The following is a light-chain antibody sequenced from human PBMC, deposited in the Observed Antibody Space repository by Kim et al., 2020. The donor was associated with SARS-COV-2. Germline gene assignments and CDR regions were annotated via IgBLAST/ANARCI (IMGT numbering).Light chain of an antibody. J-gene: IGKJ4*01. CDR3: QQYGSSPLT. CDR2: GTS. CDR1: QSVSSNY. V-gene: IGKV3-20*01. Sequence: EIVLTQSPATLSLSPGERATLSCRASQSVSSNYLAWYQHKPGQAPRLLIYGTSSRATGIPDRFSGSRSGTDFTLTISRLEPEDSAVYYCQQYGSSPLTFGGGTKVDIK.